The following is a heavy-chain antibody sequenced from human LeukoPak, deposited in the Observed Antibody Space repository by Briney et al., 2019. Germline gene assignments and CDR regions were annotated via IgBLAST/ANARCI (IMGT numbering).Heavy chain of an antibody. CDR2: ISWNSGSI. J-gene: IGHJ3*02. D-gene: IGHD1-26*01. CDR1: GFTFDDYA. V-gene: IGHV3-9*01. Sequence: GGSLRLSCAASGFTFDDYAMHWVRQAPGKGLEWVSGISWNSGSIGYADSVKGRFTISRDNAKNSLYLQMNSLRAEDTALYYCAKDMSSGSYYVTRSGAFDIWGQGTMVTVSS. CDR3: AKDMSSGSYYVTRSGAFDI.